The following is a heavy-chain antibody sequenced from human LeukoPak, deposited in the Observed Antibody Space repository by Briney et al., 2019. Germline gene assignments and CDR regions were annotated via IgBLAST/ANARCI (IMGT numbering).Heavy chain of an antibody. CDR2: IYYNGST. J-gene: IGHJ6*03. CDR1: GGSFSGYY. Sequence: SETLSLTCAVYGGSFSGYYWSWIRQPPGKGLEWIGSIYYNGSTYYTPSLKSRVIISVDTSKNQFSLKLSSVTAADTAVYYCARQGVGTYDYGDEGYYMDVWGKGTTVTISS. V-gene: IGHV4-34*01. D-gene: IGHD4-17*01. CDR3: ARQGVGTYDYGDEGYYMDV.